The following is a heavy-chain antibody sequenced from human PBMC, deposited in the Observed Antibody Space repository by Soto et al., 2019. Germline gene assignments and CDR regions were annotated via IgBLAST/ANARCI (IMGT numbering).Heavy chain of an antibody. D-gene: IGHD3-3*01. CDR1: GYTFTSYA. Sequence: ASVKVSCKASGYTFTSYAMHWVRQAPGQRLEWMGWINAGNGNTKYSQKFQGRVTITRDTSASTAYMELSSLRSDDTAVYYCARVYDFWSGYPNPFDYWGQGTPVTVSS. V-gene: IGHV1-3*01. J-gene: IGHJ4*02. CDR2: INAGNGNT. CDR3: ARVYDFWSGYPNPFDY.